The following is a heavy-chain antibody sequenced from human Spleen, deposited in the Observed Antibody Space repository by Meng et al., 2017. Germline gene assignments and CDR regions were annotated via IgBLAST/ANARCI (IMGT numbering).Heavy chain of an antibody. D-gene: IGHD6-13*01. Sequence: ASVKVSCKPSGYNFPDYYMHWVRQAPGQGLEWMGWINPNSGGTNYAQKFQGRVTMTRDTSISTAYMELSRLRSDDTAVYYCARGYSSSWYVATGAFDIWGQGTMVTVSS. V-gene: IGHV1-2*02. CDR3: ARGYSSSWYVATGAFDI. CDR2: INPNSGGT. CDR1: GYNFPDYY. J-gene: IGHJ3*02.